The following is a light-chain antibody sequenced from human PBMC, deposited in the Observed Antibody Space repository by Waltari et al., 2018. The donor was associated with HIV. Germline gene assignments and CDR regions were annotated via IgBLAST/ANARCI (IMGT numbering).Light chain of an antibody. Sequence: HSALTQPRSVSGSPGQSVTISCAGSSSDVGSYGSVSWYHQKSGKAPHLIIYDFNKRPAGVPPRFSGAKSGDTASLTISGLQAEDEGDFYCCSYGGSWSFVFGGGTRVTVL. CDR3: CSYGGSWSFV. CDR1: SSDVGSYGS. V-gene: IGLV2-11*01. CDR2: DFN. J-gene: IGLJ2*01.